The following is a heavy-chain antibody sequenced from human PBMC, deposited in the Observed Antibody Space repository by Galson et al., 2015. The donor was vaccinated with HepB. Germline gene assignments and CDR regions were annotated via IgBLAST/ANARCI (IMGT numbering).Heavy chain of an antibody. CDR1: GYTLTELS. Sequence: SVKVSCKVSGYTLTELSMHWVRQAPGKGLEWMGGFDPEDGERIYAQKFQGRVTMTEDTSTDTAYMELSSLRSEDTAVYYYVTNRRRSRRYFDYWGQGSLVTVST. CDR3: VTNRRRSRRYFDY. J-gene: IGHJ4*02. CDR2: FDPEDGER. V-gene: IGHV1-24*01.